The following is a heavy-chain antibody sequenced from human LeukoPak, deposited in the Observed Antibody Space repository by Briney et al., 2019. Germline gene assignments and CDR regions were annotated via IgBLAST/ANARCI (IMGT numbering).Heavy chain of an antibody. J-gene: IGHJ4*02. Sequence: GGSLRLYCAASGFTFSTYTMYWVRHPPGKRLEWVSIIGSSGGGIHYAGSVKGRFTISRDNSKNALYLRMNSLRVEDTAVYYCAIDPNWGTHSWGQGVLVTVSS. V-gene: IGHV3-23*01. D-gene: IGHD7-27*01. CDR3: AIDPNWGTHS. CDR2: IGSSGGGI. CDR1: GFTFSTYT.